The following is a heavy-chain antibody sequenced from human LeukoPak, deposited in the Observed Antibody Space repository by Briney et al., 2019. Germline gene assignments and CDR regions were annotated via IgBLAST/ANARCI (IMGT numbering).Heavy chain of an antibody. J-gene: IGHJ1*01. CDR3: ASLGYGSGWFVRPGYFQQ. Sequence: PSETLSLTCRVSADSISNYYWSWLRQPPGKGLEWIAYISYSGDTNYDTSLKSRVTISIDTSKTQFSLKLSSVTAADTAVYYCASLGYGSGWFVRPGYFQQWGQGTLVTVSS. CDR1: ADSISNYY. CDR2: ISYSGDT. D-gene: IGHD6-19*01. V-gene: IGHV4-59*08.